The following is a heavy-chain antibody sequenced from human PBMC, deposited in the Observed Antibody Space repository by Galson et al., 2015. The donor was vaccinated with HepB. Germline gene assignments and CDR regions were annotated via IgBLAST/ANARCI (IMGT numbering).Heavy chain of an antibody. J-gene: IGHJ4*02. D-gene: IGHD3-3*02. CDR3: SRTLPGIDLDY. CDR1: GFTFSDYY. Sequence: SLRLSCASSGFTFSDYYMEWVRQAPGKGLEWVGRVRHKARRYTTDYVASVEGRFTISRDDSKNSLYLQMDSLKTEDTAVYYCSRTLPGIDLDYWGQGTLVTVSS. CDR2: VRHKARRYTT. V-gene: IGHV3-72*01.